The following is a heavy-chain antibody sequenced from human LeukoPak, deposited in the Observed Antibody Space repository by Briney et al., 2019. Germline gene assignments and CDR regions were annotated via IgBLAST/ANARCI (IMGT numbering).Heavy chain of an antibody. V-gene: IGHV1-69*01. CDR2: IIPIFGTA. Sequence: SVKVSCKAPGGTFSSYAISWVRQAPGQGLEWMGGIIPIFGTANYAQKFQGRVTITADESTSTAYMELSSLRSEDTAVYYCASERRRDYDSSRFAFDIWGQGTMVTVSS. J-gene: IGHJ3*02. D-gene: IGHD3-22*01. CDR3: ASERRRDYDSSRFAFDI. CDR1: GGTFSSYA.